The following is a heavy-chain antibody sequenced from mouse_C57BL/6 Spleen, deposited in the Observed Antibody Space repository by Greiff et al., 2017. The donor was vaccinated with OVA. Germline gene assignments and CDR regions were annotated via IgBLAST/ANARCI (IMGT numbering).Heavy chain of an antibody. J-gene: IGHJ4*01. V-gene: IGHV5-4*03. CDR3: ARAQIYDGYVYYAMDY. Sequence: EVMLVESGGGLVKPGGSLKLSCAASGFTFSSYAMSWVRQTPEKRLEWVATISDGGSYTYYPDNVKGRFTISRANAKNNLYLQMSHLKSEDTAMYYCARAQIYDGYVYYAMDYWGQGTSVTVSS. D-gene: IGHD2-3*01. CDR2: ISDGGSYT. CDR1: GFTFSSYA.